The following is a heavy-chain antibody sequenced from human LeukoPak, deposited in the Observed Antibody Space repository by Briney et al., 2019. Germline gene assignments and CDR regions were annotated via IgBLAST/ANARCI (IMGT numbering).Heavy chain of an antibody. J-gene: IGHJ4*02. CDR1: GGSSSGYY. D-gene: IGHD2-15*01. CDR2: INHSGST. Sequence: SETLSPTCAVYGGSSSGYYWNWIRQPPGKGLEWIGEINHSGSTNYNPSLKSRVTIPVDTFKNQFSLNLSSVTAADTAVYYCAKGQPTVAARLFGYWGQGTLVTVSS. CDR3: AKGQPTVAARLFGY. V-gene: IGHV4-34*01.